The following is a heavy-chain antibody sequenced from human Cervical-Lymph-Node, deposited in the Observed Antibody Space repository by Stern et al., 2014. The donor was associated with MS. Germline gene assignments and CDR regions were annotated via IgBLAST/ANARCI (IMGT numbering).Heavy chain of an antibody. CDR2: VYFGDSNT. CDR1: GYTFTNSW. Sequence: VHLVESGAEVKKPGESLKISCEGSGYTFTNSWIGWVRQVPGTGLEWMGFVYFGDSNTIYSPSFQGQVTISADKSISTAYLQWSSLKSSDTAIYYCARATNGDSHWSHWGQGTLVSVSS. J-gene: IGHJ1*01. CDR3: ARATNGDSHWSH. D-gene: IGHD4-17*01. V-gene: IGHV5-51*01.